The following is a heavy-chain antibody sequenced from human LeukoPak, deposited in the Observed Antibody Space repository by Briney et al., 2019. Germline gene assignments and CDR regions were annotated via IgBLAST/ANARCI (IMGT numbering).Heavy chain of an antibody. V-gene: IGHV4-4*07. CDR2: IYISGSGST. Sequence: SETLSLTCTVSGGSISSYYWSWIRQPAGKGLEWIGRIYISGSGSTNYNPSLKSRVTMSVDTSKNQFSLKLSSVTAADTAVYYCARENCSGGSCYSIYYYYYMDVWGKGTTVTVSS. J-gene: IGHJ6*03. D-gene: IGHD2-15*01. CDR1: GGSISSYY. CDR3: ARENCSGGSCYSIYYYYYMDV.